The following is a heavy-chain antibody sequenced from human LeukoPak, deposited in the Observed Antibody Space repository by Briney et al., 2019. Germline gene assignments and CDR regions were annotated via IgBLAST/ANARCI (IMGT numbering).Heavy chain of an antibody. Sequence: ASVKVSCKASGYTFTGYYMHWVRQAPGQGLEWMGIINPSGGSTSYAQKFQGRVTMTRDTSTSTVYMELSSLRSEDTAVYYCARGSMAYYYDSSGIDYWGQGTLVTVSS. J-gene: IGHJ4*02. D-gene: IGHD3-22*01. CDR3: ARGSMAYYYDSSGIDY. V-gene: IGHV1-46*01. CDR1: GYTFTGYY. CDR2: INPSGGST.